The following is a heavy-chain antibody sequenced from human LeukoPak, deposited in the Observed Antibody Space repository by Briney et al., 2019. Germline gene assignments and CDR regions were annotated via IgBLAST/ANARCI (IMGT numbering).Heavy chain of an antibody. Sequence: ASVKVSCKTSGYTFTSYDINWVRQATGQGLEWMGWMNPNSGNTGYAQKFQGRVTMTRNTSISTAYMELSSLRSEDTAVYYCARWVDIVVVVAAAHGMDFWGQGTTVTVSS. CDR2: MNPNSGNT. V-gene: IGHV1-8*01. CDR3: ARWVDIVVVVAAAHGMDF. J-gene: IGHJ6*02. D-gene: IGHD2-15*01. CDR1: GYTFTSYD.